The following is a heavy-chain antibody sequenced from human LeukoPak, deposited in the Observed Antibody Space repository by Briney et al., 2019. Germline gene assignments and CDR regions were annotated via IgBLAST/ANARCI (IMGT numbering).Heavy chain of an antibody. V-gene: IGHV3-48*03. CDR3: ARSGNYFDD. CDR2: ISSSGSTI. CDR1: GFTFSSYE. J-gene: IGHJ4*02. D-gene: IGHD1-26*01. Sequence: GGSLRLSCAASGFTFSSYEMNWVRQAPGKGLEWVSYISSSGSTIYYADSVKGRFTISRDNAKNSLQLQMNSLRAEDTAVYYCARSGNYFDDWGQGTLVTVSS.